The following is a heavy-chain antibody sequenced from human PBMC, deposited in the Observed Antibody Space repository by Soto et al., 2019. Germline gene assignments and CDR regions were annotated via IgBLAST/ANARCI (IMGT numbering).Heavy chain of an antibody. CDR2: IIPILGIA. CDR3: ASFQAAGGMDV. J-gene: IGHJ6*02. Sequence: QVQLVQSGAEVKKPGSSVKVSCKASGGTFSSYTISWVRQAPGQGLEWMGRIIPILGIADYAQKFQGRVTITADKSTSTAYMERSILRSEDTAVYCCASFQAAGGMDVWGRGTAVTVSS. V-gene: IGHV1-69*02. CDR1: GGTFSSYT.